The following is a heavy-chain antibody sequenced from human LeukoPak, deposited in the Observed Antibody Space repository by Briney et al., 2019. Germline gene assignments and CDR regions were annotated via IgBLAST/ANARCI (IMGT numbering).Heavy chain of an antibody. CDR2: ISAYNGNT. Sequence: ASVKVSCKASGYTFTSYGISWVRQAPGQGLEWMGWISAYNGNTNYAQKLQGRVTMTTDTSTSTAYMELRSLGSDDTAVYYCARGRFGVVIIHRDYFDYWGQGTLVTVSS. CDR1: GYTFTSYG. D-gene: IGHD3-3*01. CDR3: ARGRFGVVIIHRDYFDY. J-gene: IGHJ4*02. V-gene: IGHV1-18*01.